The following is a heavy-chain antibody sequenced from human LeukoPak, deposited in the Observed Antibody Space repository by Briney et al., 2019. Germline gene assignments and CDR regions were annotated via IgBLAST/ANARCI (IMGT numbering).Heavy chain of an antibody. V-gene: IGHV4-4*07. CDR2: IYTSGST. CDR3: ARGDDPAEY. J-gene: IGHJ4*02. Sequence: PSETLSLTCTVSGGSMSTYFWSWIRQPAGKGLEWIVRIYTSGSTNYNPPLKSRVTMSVDRARNQFSLKLSSVTAAGTAVYYWARGDDPAEYWGQGTLVTVSS. CDR1: GGSMSTYF.